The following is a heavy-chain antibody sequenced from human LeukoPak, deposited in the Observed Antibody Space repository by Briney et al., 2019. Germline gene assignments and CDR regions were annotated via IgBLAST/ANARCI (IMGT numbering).Heavy chain of an antibody. V-gene: IGHV3-20*04. CDR2: INWNGGST. J-gene: IGHJ4*02. CDR1: GFTFDDYG. CDR3: ARDRSCTAMPSYYFDY. D-gene: IGHD5-18*01. Sequence: GGSLRLSCAASGFTFDDYGMSWVRQAPGKGLEWASGINWNGGSTGYADSVKGRFTISRDNAKNSLYLQMNSLRAEDTASYYCARDRSCTAMPSYYFDYWGQGTLVTVSS.